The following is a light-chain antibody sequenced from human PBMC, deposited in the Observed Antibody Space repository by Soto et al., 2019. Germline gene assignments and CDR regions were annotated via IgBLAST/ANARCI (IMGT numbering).Light chain of an antibody. Sequence: EIVMTQSPATLSVSPGERATLSCRASQSVSSNLAWYQQKPGQAPRLLIYGALTRATGIPARFSGSGSGTEFTLTISSLQSEDFAVYYCQQYNNWPPKHTFGQGTKLEIK. CDR3: QQYNNWPPKHT. CDR1: QSVSSN. CDR2: GAL. J-gene: IGKJ2*01. V-gene: IGKV3-15*01.